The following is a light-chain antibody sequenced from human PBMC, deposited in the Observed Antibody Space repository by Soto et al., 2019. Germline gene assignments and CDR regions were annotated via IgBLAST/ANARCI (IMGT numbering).Light chain of an antibody. CDR1: QSVGNF. CDR3: QQRSNWPPLT. J-gene: IGKJ4*01. CDR2: DAS. Sequence: EVVLTKSPAILSLSPGERATLSCRASQSVGNFLTWYQQKPGQAPRLLIYDASTRATGIPARFSGSGSGTDFTLTISSLEPEDFAVYYCQQRSNWPPLTFGGGTKVDIK. V-gene: IGKV3-11*01.